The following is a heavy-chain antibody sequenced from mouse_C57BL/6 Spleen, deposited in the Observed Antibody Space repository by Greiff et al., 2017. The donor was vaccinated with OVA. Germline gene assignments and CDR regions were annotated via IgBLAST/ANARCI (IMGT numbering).Heavy chain of an antibody. Sequence: EVQLQQSGPELVKPGASVKISCKASGYTFTDYYMNWVKQSHGKSLEWIGDINPNNGGTSYNQKFKGKATLTVDKSSSTAYMELRSLTSEDSAVYYCAPYDYGSFDYWGQGTTLTVSS. CDR2: INPNNGGT. CDR3: APYDYGSFDY. J-gene: IGHJ2*01. CDR1: GYTFTDYY. V-gene: IGHV1-26*01. D-gene: IGHD2-4*01.